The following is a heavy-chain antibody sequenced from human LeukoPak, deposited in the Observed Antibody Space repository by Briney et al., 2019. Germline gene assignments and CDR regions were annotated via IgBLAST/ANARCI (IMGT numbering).Heavy chain of an antibody. J-gene: IGHJ4*02. Sequence: GGSLRLSCAASGFSFSRASMGWVRQAPGNGLEWVSSITASSTYIYYADSVKGRFTISRDNVEKSVSLQMNSLRAEDTAVYYCAREYYYDEDAGNYWGQGTLVTVSS. CDR1: GFSFSRAS. D-gene: IGHD3-22*01. V-gene: IGHV3-21*01. CDR3: AREYYYDEDAGNY. CDR2: ITASSTYI.